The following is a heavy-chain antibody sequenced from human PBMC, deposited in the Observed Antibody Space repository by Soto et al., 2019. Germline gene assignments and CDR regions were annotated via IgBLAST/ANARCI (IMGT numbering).Heavy chain of an antibody. CDR2: VVVGSDNT. J-gene: IGHJ4*02. CDR1: GFTFSKSS. V-gene: IGHV1-58*01. Sequence: SVKVSCKTSGFTFSKSSVQWMRQARGQRLEWIGWVVVGSDNTRYAQNFQDRVTITRDISTSTSYMELSSLTSEDTAVYFCAAVIDEPADFNYRGQRTPVTVSS. CDR3: AAVIDEPADFNY.